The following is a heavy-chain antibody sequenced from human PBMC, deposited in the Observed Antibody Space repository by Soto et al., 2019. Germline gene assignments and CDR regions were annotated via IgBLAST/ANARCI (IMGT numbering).Heavy chain of an antibody. CDR3: ASLLGEQLGPGWFDP. CDR1: GFTVSSNY. J-gene: IGHJ5*02. CDR2: IYSGGST. Sequence: EVQLVESGGGLIQPGGSLRLSCAASGFTVSSNYMSWVRQAPGKGLEWVSVIYSGGSTYYADSVKGRFTISRDNSKNTLYLQMNRRRAEDTAVYYCASLLGEQLGPGWFDPWGQGTLVTVSS. V-gene: IGHV3-53*01. D-gene: IGHD6-6*01.